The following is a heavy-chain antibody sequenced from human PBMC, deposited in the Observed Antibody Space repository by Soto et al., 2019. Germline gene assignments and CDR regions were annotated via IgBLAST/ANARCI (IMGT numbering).Heavy chain of an antibody. CDR3: ASSGYYYYWFDP. V-gene: IGHV4-39*01. Sequence: SETLSLTCTVSGGSISSSSYYWGWIRQPPGKGLEWIGSIYYSGSTYYNPSLKSRVTISVDTSKNQFSLKLSSVTAADTAVYYCASSGYYYYWFDPWGQGTLVTVSS. CDR2: IYYSGST. CDR1: GGSISSSSYY. J-gene: IGHJ5*02. D-gene: IGHD3-22*01.